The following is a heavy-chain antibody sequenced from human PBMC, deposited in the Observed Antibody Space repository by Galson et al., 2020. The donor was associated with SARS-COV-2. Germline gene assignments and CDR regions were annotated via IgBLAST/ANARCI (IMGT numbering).Heavy chain of an antibody. V-gene: IGHV3-23*01. Sequence: GGSLRLSCAASGFTFNSYAMSWVRKAPEKGLEWISVITSSGANTYYGDSVKGRFTISRDNSKNTLYVQMNSLRAEDTAIYYCARLPTDCSGGSCYLRWFDTWGQGTLVIVSA. D-gene: IGHD2-15*01. J-gene: IGHJ5*02. CDR1: GFTFNSYA. CDR3: ARLPTDCSGGSCYLRWFDT. CDR2: ITSSGANT.